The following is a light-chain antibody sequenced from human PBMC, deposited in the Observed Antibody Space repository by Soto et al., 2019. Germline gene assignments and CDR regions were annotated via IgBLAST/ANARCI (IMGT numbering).Light chain of an antibody. CDR3: TAWDDSVNGDL. CDR1: SSNIGRNM. V-gene: IGLV1-44*01. J-gene: IGLJ1*01. CDR2: YDN. Sequence: QSVLTQSPSASGTPGQRVVISCSGSSSNIGRNMVNWYQQLPGTAPKLLMYYDNQRPSGVPDRFSGSRSGTSASLAISGLQSEYEADYYYTAWDDSVNGDLFGIVTNVTVL.